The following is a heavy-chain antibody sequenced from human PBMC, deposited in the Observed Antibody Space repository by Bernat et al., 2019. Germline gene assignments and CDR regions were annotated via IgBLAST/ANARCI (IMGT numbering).Heavy chain of an antibody. CDR2: IWYDGSNK. Sequence: QVQLVESGGGVVQPGRSLRLSCAASGFTFSSYGMHWVRQAPGKGLEWVAVIWYDGSNKYYADSVKGRFTISRDNSKNTLYLQMNSLRAEDTAVYYCARESYDSSGSHDAFDIWGQGTMVTVSS. CDR1: GFTFSSYG. D-gene: IGHD3-22*01. CDR3: ARESYDSSGSHDAFDI. J-gene: IGHJ3*02. V-gene: IGHV3-33*01.